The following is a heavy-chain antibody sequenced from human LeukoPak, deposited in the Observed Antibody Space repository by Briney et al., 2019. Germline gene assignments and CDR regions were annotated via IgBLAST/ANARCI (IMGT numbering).Heavy chain of an antibody. CDR1: GGSISSYY. D-gene: IGHD6-13*01. Sequence: SETLSLTCTVSGGSISSYYWSWIRQPAGKGLEWIGYIYYSGSTNYNPSLKSRVTISVDTSKNQFSLKLSSVTAADTAVYYCARYEAAAPKTSYYFDYWGQGTLVTVSS. J-gene: IGHJ4*02. CDR3: ARYEAAAPKTSYYFDY. V-gene: IGHV4-59*08. CDR2: IYYSGST.